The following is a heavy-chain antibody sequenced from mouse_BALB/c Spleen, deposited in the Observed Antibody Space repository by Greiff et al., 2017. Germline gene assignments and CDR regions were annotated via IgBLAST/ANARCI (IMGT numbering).Heavy chain of an antibody. CDR3: ARGITTLYAMDY. V-gene: IGHV3-2*02. D-gene: IGHD2-4*01. CDR2: ISYSGST. J-gene: IGHJ4*01. Sequence: EVQLQESGPGLVKPSQSLSLTCTVTGYSITSDYAWNWIRQFPGNKLEWMGYISYSGSTSYNPSLKSRISITRDTSKNQFFLQLNSVTTEDTATYYCARGITTLYAMDYWGQGTSVTVSA. CDR1: GYSITSDYA.